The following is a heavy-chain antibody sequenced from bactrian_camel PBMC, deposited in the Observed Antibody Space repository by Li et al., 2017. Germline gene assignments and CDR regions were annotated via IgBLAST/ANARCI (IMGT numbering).Heavy chain of an antibody. V-gene: IGHV3S53*01. Sequence: HVQLVESGGGSVQAGGSLRLSCAASGFTVSTYCMAWFRQAPGKEREAVAAVVTDGIKSYTHSAKGRFTISRDNAKNIVYLEMNSLKPEDTGVYYCAALEIGYAASWCYPQGIRLFGKWGGQGTQVTVSS. CDR1: GFTVSTYC. D-gene: IGHD3*01. J-gene: IGHJ4*01. CDR2: VVTDGIK.